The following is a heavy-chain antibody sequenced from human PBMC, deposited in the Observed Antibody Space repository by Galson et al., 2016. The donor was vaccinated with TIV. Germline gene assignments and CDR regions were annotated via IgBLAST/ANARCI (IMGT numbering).Heavy chain of an antibody. J-gene: IGHJ5*02. CDR1: GYSFTNYW. CDR3: ARSVSAGSGWVDP. CDR2: IDTRDSYT. V-gene: IGHV5-10-1*01. Sequence: SGAEVNKPGESLRISCKTSGYSFTNYWITWVRQMPGKGLEWMGRIDTRDSYTNYSPTFEGHVTISADKSISTAYLEWPSLKASDSAIYYCARSVSAGSGWVDPWGQGTLVTVSS. D-gene: IGHD2-8*01.